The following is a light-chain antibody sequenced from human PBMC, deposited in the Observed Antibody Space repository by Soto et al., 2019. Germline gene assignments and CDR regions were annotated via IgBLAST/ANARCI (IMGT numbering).Light chain of an antibody. Sequence: IVLTQSPVTLAVSPGESAVLSCRASQSVSTSLAWYQHKPGQAPRLFIYDASKRAPGIPARFTGCGSGAHFTLTISSLEPEDIAVYYCQVRDVWPSFGQGTKVDIK. CDR1: QSVSTS. V-gene: IGKV3-11*01. J-gene: IGKJ1*01. CDR3: QVRDVWPS. CDR2: DAS.